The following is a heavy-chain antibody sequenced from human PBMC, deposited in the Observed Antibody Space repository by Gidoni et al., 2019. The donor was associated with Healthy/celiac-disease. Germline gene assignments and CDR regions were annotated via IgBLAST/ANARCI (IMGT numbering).Heavy chain of an antibody. CDR3: AKIREKRWLSTLRFYYYYGMDV. D-gene: IGHD3-22*01. Sequence: EVQLLESGGGLVQPGGSLRLSCAASGFTFSSHAMSWVRQAPGKGLEWVSAISGSGGSTYYADSVKGRFTISRDNSKNTLYLQMNSLRAEDTAVYYCAKIREKRWLSTLRFYYYYGMDVWGQGTTVTVSS. V-gene: IGHV3-23*01. CDR1: GFTFSSHA. J-gene: IGHJ6*02. CDR2: ISGSGGST.